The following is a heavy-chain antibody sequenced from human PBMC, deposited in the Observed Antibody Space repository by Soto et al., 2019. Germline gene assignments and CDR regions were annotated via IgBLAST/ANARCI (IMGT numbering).Heavy chain of an antibody. CDR3: ARETVTKCVQH. J-gene: IGHJ1*01. CDR2: MNPNSGNT. CDR1: GYTFSSYD. Sequence: QVQLVQSGAEVKKPGASVKVSCKASGYTFSSYDITWVRKATGQGLEWMGWMNPNSGNTVYAQKFQGRVTMTRNTSISTAYMELSSLTSEDTAVYYCARETVTKCVQHWGQGTLVTVSS. V-gene: IGHV1-8*01. D-gene: IGHD4-17*01.